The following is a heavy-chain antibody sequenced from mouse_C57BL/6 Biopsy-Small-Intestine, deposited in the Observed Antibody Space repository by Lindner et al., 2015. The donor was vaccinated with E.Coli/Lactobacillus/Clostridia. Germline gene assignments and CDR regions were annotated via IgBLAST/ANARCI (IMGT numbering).Heavy chain of an antibody. J-gene: IGHJ3*01. CDR1: GYTFTSYW. V-gene: IGHV1-7*01. D-gene: IGHD3-2*01. CDR2: INPSSGYT. Sequence: VQLQESGAELAKPGASVKMSCKASGYTFTSYWIHWVKQRPGQGLEWIGYINPSSGYTDYNQKFNDKATLTADKSSSTAYMQLSSLTSEDSAAYYCARRTGRASWFAYWGQGTLVTVSA. CDR3: ARRTGRASWFAY.